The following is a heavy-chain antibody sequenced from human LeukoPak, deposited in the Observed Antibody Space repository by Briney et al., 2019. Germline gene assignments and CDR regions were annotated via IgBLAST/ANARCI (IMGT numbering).Heavy chain of an antibody. CDR3: ARRYCSSTNCYTPGFDP. CDR2: INPSSGGT. V-gene: IGHV1-2*02. J-gene: IGHJ5*02. Sequence: GASVKVSCKASGYTFTDYYIHWVRQAPGQGLEWMGWINPSSGGTNFAQKFQGRVTMTRDTSISTAYMELSSLRSGDTAVYYCARRYCSSTNCYTPGFDPWGQGTLVTVSS. CDR1: GYTFTDYY. D-gene: IGHD2-2*02.